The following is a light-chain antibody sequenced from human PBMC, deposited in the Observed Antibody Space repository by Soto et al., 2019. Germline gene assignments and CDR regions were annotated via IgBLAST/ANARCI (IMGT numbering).Light chain of an antibody. V-gene: IGLV8-61*01. J-gene: IGLJ3*02. CDR3: VLYMGTGISV. Sequence: QAVVTQEPSFSVSPGRTVTLSCGLSSGSVSTSYYPSWYQLTPGQAPRTLIYSTNTRSSGVPNRFSGSILENKAALTITGLQADDESDYYCVLYMGTGISVFGGGTKLTVL. CDR1: SGSVSTSYY. CDR2: STN.